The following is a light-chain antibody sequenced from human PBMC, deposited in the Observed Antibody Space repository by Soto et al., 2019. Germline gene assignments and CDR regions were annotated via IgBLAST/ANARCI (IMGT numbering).Light chain of an antibody. Sequence: VVLTQSPATLSLSPGERATLSCRASQSISEFLAWYQQKPGQAPRLLIYDASNRATGTPARFSGSGSGTDFTLTISSVEAEDFALYYCQQRSKWPVTFGGGTKVEIK. V-gene: IGKV3-11*01. CDR2: DAS. CDR1: QSISEF. J-gene: IGKJ4*01. CDR3: QQRSKWPVT.